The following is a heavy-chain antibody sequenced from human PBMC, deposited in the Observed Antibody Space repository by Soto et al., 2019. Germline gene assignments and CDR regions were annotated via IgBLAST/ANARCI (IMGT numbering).Heavy chain of an antibody. V-gene: IGHV3-48*01. Sequence: EVQLVESGGGLVQPGGSLRLSCAASGFTLSRYSMNWVGQAPGKGLEWVSNISRSSSTIYYAASVKGRFTISKDNAENSRYLQMNTLRAEDTAVYYRAVDRAGGMPDYWGQGTLVTVSS. CDR3: AVDRAGGMPDY. D-gene: IGHD2-2*01. CDR1: GFTLSRYS. J-gene: IGHJ4*02. CDR2: ISRSSSTI.